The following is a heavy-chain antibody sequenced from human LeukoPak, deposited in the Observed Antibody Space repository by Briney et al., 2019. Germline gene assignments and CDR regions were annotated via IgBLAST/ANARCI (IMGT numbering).Heavy chain of an antibody. D-gene: IGHD2-2*01. CDR1: GFTFSSYW. CDR3: GRDRVVPAATFY. Sequence: PGGSLRLSCAASGFTFSSYWMSWVRQAPGKGLEWVANINQLGSEKNYVDSVNGRFTISRNNVDDSLFLEMNSLRVEDTAVYYCGRDRVVPAATFYWGQGALVTVSS. CDR2: INQLGSEK. J-gene: IGHJ4*02. V-gene: IGHV3-7*01.